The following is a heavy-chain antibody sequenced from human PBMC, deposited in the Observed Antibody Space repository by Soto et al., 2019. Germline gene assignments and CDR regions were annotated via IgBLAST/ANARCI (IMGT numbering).Heavy chain of an antibody. CDR3: AKDSTWVHNIVVVRAAAWDH. Sequence: GWSLRLSCAASGFTFSSYAMSWVRQAPGKGLEWVSAISGSGGSTYYADSVKGRFTISRDNSKNTLYLQMNSLRAEDTAVYYCAKDSTWVHNIVVVRAAAWDHWGHGTLVTVSA. V-gene: IGHV3-23*01. CDR2: ISGSGGST. D-gene: IGHD2-2*01. J-gene: IGHJ4*01. CDR1: GFTFSSYA.